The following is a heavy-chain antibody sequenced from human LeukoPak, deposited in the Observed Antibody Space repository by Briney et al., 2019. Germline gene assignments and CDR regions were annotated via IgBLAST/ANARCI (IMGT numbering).Heavy chain of an antibody. CDR2: ISYDGSNK. D-gene: IGHD5-18*01. CDR1: GFTFSSYG. CDR3: AKDPQLWLTVGAFDI. J-gene: IGHJ3*02. Sequence: PGGPLRLSCAASGFTFSSYGMHWVRQAPGKGLEWVAVISYDGSNKYYADSVKGRFTISRDNSKNTLYLQMNSLRAEDTAVYYCAKDPQLWLTVGAFDIWGQGTMVTVSS. V-gene: IGHV3-30*18.